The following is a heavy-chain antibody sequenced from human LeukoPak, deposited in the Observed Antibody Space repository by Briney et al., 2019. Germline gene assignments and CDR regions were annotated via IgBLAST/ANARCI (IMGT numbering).Heavy chain of an antibody. D-gene: IGHD5-18*01. V-gene: IGHV1-69*13. Sequence: ASVTVSCKASGGTFSSYAISWVRQAPGQGLEWMGGIIPIFGTANYAQKFQGRVTITADESTSTAYMELSSLRSEDTAVYYCATLSYSYGHHGSYWGQGTLVTVSS. CDR3: ATLSYSYGHHGSY. J-gene: IGHJ4*02. CDR2: IIPIFGTA. CDR1: GGTFSSYA.